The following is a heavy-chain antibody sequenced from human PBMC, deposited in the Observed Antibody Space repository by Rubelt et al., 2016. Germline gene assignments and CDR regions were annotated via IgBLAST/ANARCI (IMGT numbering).Heavy chain of an antibody. V-gene: IGHV4-39*07. J-gene: IGHJ4*02. CDR3: VRVDGSAYLFDS. D-gene: IGHD3-16*01. CDR2: VYYCWTP. CDR1: GGSISSPSFF. Sequence: QLQLQESGPGRVKPSETLSLSCTVSGGSISSPSFFWGWIRQPPGKGLEWIGNVYYCWTPYYNPSLQGGSSMSVDPSNKQFSLKLTSVTAADTAMYFCVRVDGSAYLFDSWGQGSLVTVSS.